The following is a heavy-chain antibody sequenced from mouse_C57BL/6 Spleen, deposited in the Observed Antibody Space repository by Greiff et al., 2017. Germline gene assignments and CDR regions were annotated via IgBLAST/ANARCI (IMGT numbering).Heavy chain of an antibody. Sequence: EVQLQESGPGLVKPSQSLSLTCSVTGYSITSGYYWNWIRQFPGNKLEWMGYISYDGSNNYNPSLKNRISITRDKSKNQFFLKLNSVTTEDTATYYCAREGGYYSDYWGQGTTLTVSS. CDR1: GYSITSGYY. D-gene: IGHD1-1*02. V-gene: IGHV3-6*01. CDR2: ISYDGSN. J-gene: IGHJ2*01. CDR3: AREGGYYSDY.